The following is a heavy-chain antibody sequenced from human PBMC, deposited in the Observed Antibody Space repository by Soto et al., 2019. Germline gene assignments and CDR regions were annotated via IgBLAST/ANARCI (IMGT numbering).Heavy chain of an antibody. D-gene: IGHD5-12*01. CDR3: AREGGYDFKFDY. CDR2: INSDGSST. V-gene: IGHV3-74*01. Sequence: GGSLRLSCAASGFTFSSYWMHWVRQAPGKGLVWVSRINSDGSSTSYADSVKGRFTISRDNAKNTLYLQMNSLRAEDTAVYYCAREGGYDFKFDYWGLGTLVTVSS. CDR1: GFTFSSYW. J-gene: IGHJ4*02.